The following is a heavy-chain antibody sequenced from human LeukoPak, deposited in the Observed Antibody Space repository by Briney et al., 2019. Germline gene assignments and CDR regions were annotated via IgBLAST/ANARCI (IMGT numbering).Heavy chain of an antibody. D-gene: IGHD4-11*01. CDR3: TAGLGKTDDDS. Sequence: GGSLRLSCEGSGFNFNDAWMGWIRQAPGKGLEWVGRVRTTAEGETTDYAAPVRGRFIISRDDSKSMVYLQMNRLETEDTAIYYCTAGLGKTDDDSWGQGTLVTVSS. V-gene: IGHV3-15*01. CDR1: GFNFNDAW. J-gene: IGHJ4*02. CDR2: VRTTAEGETT.